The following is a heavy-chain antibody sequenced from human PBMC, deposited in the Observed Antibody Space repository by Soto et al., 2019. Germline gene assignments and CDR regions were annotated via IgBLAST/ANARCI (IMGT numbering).Heavy chain of an antibody. CDR2: IIPIFGTA. D-gene: IGHD1-20*01. CDR1: GGTFSSYA. J-gene: IGHJ6*02. CDR3: ARVGQYNWKYRDGMDV. Sequence: QVQLVQSGAEVKKPGFSVKVSCKASGGTFSSYAISWVRQAPGQGLEWMGGIIPIFGTANYAQKFQGRVTITADESTSTAYMELSSPRSEATAVYYCARVGQYNWKYRDGMDVWGQGTTVTVSS. V-gene: IGHV1-69*12.